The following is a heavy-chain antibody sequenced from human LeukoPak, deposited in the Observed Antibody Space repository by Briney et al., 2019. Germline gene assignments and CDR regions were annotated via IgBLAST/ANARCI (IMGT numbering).Heavy chain of an antibody. Sequence: PSETLSLTCAVSGYSINSGYYWGWIRQAPGEGLEWIGSIYHTGSTYYNPSLKSRVTISVDTSKNQFSLKLSSVTAADTAVYYCAIGPGYGSGWYLYWGQGTLVTVSS. V-gene: IGHV4-38-2*01. CDR3: AIGPGYGSGWYLY. J-gene: IGHJ4*02. D-gene: IGHD6-19*01. CDR2: IYHTGST. CDR1: GYSINSGYY.